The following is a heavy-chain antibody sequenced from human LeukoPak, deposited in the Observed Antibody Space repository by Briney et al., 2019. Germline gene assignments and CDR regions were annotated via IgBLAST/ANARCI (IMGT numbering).Heavy chain of an antibody. CDR2: IYPGDSDT. CDR1: GYSFTSYW. Sequence: GESLKISCKVSGYSFTSYWIGWVRQMPGKGLEWMGIIYPGDSDTRYSPSFQGQVTISADKSISTAYLQWSSLKASDTAMCYCARHSHTHIAVAGFDYWGQGTLVTVSS. V-gene: IGHV5-51*01. D-gene: IGHD6-19*01. J-gene: IGHJ4*02. CDR3: ARHSHTHIAVAGFDY.